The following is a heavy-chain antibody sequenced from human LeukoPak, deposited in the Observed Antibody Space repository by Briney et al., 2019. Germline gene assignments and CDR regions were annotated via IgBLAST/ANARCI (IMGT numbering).Heavy chain of an antibody. CDR1: GGSFSGYY. CDR2: IYYSGST. V-gene: IGHV4-59*01. D-gene: IGHD3-3*01. J-gene: IGHJ1*01. Sequence: SETLSLTCAVYGGSFSGYYWSWIRQPPGKGLEWIGYIYYSGSTNYNPSLKSRVTISVDTSKNQFSLKLSSVTAADTAVYYCAGDGFLQHWGQGTLVTVSS. CDR3: AGDGFLQH.